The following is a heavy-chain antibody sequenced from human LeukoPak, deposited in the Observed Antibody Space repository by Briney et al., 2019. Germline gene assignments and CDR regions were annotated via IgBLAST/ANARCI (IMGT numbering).Heavy chain of an antibody. CDR2: ISYDGSNK. J-gene: IGHJ3*02. CDR3: AKFSVAAAGNSAFDI. V-gene: IGHV3-30*18. Sequence: GGSLRLSCAASGFNFSSYGMHWVRQAPGKGLEWVAVISYDGSNKYYADSVKGRFTISRDNSKNTLYLQMNSLRAEDTAVYYCAKFSVAAAGNSAFDIWGQGTMVTVSS. D-gene: IGHD6-13*01. CDR1: GFNFSSYG.